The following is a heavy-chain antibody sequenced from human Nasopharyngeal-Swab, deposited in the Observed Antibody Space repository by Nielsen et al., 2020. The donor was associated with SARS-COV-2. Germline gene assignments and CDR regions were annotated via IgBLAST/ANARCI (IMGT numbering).Heavy chain of an antibody. Sequence: ASVNVSCKPSGYTFTNYAMNWVRQAPGQGLEGMGWINTKTWNPMYAQGFTGRFVFSLDTSVSKAYLPISSLKTEDTAVYYCARDLVGLVDYWGQGTLVTVSS. CDR2: INTKTWNP. CDR3: ARDLVGLVDY. J-gene: IGHJ4*02. D-gene: IGHD2-2*01. CDR1: GYTFTNYA. V-gene: IGHV7-4-1*02.